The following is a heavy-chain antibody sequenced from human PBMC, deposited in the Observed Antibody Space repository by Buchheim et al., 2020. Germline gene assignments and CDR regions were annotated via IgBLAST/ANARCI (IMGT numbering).Heavy chain of an antibody. CDR1: GGSFSGYY. D-gene: IGHD1-14*01. Sequence: QVQLQQWGAGLLKPSETLSLTCAVYGGSFSGYYWSWIRQPPGKGLEWIGEINHSGSTNYNPSLKSRVTISVDTSKNQLSLKLSSVTAADTAVYYCARLRMGPGRGYWYFDLWGRGTL. CDR2: INHSGST. V-gene: IGHV4-34*01. J-gene: IGHJ2*01. CDR3: ARLRMGPGRGYWYFDL.